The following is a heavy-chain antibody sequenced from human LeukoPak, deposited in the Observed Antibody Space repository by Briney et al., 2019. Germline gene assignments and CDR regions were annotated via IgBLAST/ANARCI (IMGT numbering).Heavy chain of an antibody. CDR3: ARGPNSNWSGLDF. D-gene: IGHD6-6*01. Sequence: GSLRLSCTASGFPFSGHWMHWARQLPGKGLVWVSRISPTGSTTSYADSVKGRFTVSRDNAKNTLYLQVNNLRAEDTAVYYCARGPNSNWSGLDFWGQGTLLTVSS. V-gene: IGHV3-74*01. CDR1: GFPFSGHW. CDR2: ISPTGSTT. J-gene: IGHJ4*02.